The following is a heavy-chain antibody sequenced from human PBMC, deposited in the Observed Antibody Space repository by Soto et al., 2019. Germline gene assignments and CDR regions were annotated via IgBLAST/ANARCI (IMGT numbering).Heavy chain of an antibody. D-gene: IGHD3-10*01. V-gene: IGHV3-23*01. CDR3: AKVSGVLLWPHGMDV. CDR2: ISGSGGST. Sequence: GSLRLSCAASGFTFRSYAMSWVRQAPGKGLEWVSAISGSGGSTYYADSVKGRFTISRDNSKSTLYLQMNSLRAEDTAVYYCAKVSGVLLWPHGMDVWGQGTTVTVSS. CDR1: GFTFRSYA. J-gene: IGHJ6*02.